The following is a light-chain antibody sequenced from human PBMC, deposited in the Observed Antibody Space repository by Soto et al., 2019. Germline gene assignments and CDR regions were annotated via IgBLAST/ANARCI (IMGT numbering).Light chain of an antibody. J-gene: IGKJ2*01. CDR3: QQYNNWPPYT. V-gene: IGKV3-15*01. CDR1: QSVSTN. Sequence: EIVMSQSPATLSVSPRERATLSCRASQSVSTNLAWYQQKPGQAPRLLIHGASIRATGIPARFSGSGSRTEFTLTISSLQSEDFAVYYCQQYNNWPPYTFGQGTKVDI. CDR2: GAS.